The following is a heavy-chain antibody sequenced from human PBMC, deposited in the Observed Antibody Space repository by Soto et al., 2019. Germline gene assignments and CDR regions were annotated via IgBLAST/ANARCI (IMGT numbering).Heavy chain of an antibody. V-gene: IGHV1-69*13. CDR3: ARDDYDFWSGYTTYYYYGMDV. Sequence: SVKVSCKASGYTFTGYYMHWVRQAPGQGLEWMGGIIPIFGTANYAQKFQGRVTITADESTSTAYMELSSLRSEDTAVYYCARDDYDFWSGYTTYYYYGMDVWGQGTTVTVS. CDR2: IIPIFGTA. J-gene: IGHJ6*02. D-gene: IGHD3-3*01. CDR1: GYTFTGYY.